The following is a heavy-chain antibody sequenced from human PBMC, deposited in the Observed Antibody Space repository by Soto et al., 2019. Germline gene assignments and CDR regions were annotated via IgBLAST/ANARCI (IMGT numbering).Heavy chain of an antibody. J-gene: IGHJ6*02. Sequence: GGSLRLSCAASGFTFSSYVMHWVRQAPGKGLEWVAVIWYDGSNKYYADSVKGRFTISRDNSKNTLYLQMNSLRAEDTAVYYCAREGLGVPAAMQSPYYYYGMDVWGQGTTVTVSS. CDR2: IWYDGSNK. D-gene: IGHD2-2*01. CDR3: AREGLGVPAAMQSPYYYYGMDV. CDR1: GFTFSSYV. V-gene: IGHV3-33*01.